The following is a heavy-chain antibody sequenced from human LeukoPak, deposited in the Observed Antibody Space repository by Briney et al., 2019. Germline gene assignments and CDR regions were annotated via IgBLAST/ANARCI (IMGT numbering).Heavy chain of an antibody. CDR1: GFTFSSYA. Sequence: GGSLRLSCAASGFTFSSYAMSWVRQAPGKGLEWVSAISGSGGSTYYADSVKGRFTISRDNSKNTLYLQMNSLRAEDTAVYYCAKPQVKSGTTEYYFDYWGQGTLVTVSS. J-gene: IGHJ4*02. D-gene: IGHD1-1*01. V-gene: IGHV3-23*01. CDR2: ISGSGGST. CDR3: AKPQVKSGTTEYYFDY.